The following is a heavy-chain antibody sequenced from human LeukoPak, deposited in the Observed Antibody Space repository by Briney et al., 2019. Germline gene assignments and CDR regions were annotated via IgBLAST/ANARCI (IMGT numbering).Heavy chain of an antibody. J-gene: IGHJ4*02. Sequence: PSETLSLTCTVSGGSISSDDYYWSWTRQPPGKGLEWIGYISYSGNTYYNPSLKSRVTISVDTSKNQFSLKLSSVTVADTAVYYCARDRKYGSESLRRLDYWGQGTLVTVSS. CDR1: GGSISSDDYY. CDR3: ARDRKYGSESLRRLDY. CDR2: ISYSGNT. V-gene: IGHV4-30-4*01. D-gene: IGHD3-10*01.